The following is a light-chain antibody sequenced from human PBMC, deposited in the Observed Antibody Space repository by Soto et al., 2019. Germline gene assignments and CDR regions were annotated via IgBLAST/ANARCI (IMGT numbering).Light chain of an antibody. V-gene: IGKV1-5*03. Sequence: SPSTLSGSVGDRVTITCRASQTISSWLAWYQQKPGKAPKLLIYKASTLKSGVPSRFSGSGSGTEFTLTISSLQPDDFATYYCQHYNSYSPWTFGQGTKVDIK. J-gene: IGKJ1*01. CDR1: QTISSW. CDR2: KAS. CDR3: QHYNSYSPWT.